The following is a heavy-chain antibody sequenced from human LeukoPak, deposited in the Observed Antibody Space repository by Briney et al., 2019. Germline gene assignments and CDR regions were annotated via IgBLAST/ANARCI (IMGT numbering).Heavy chain of an antibody. Sequence: SVKVSCKASGGTFSSYAISWVRQAPGQGLEWMGGIIPIFGTANYAQKFQGRVTITADESTSTAYMELSSLRSEDTAVYYCAKDQVNPVGARGVVNWFDPWGQGTLVTVSS. J-gene: IGHJ5*02. CDR1: GGTFSSYA. CDR2: IIPIFGTA. CDR3: AKDQVNPVGARGVVNWFDP. V-gene: IGHV1-69*13. D-gene: IGHD3-10*01.